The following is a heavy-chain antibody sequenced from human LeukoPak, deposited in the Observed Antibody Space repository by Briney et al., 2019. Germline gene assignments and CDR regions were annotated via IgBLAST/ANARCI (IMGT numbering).Heavy chain of an antibody. CDR2: VSSDGRNT. V-gene: IGHV3-74*01. D-gene: IGHD4-23*01. J-gene: IGHJ4*02. Sequence: GGSLRLSRAASGFTFSSYWMHWVRQAPGKGLVWVSRVSSDGRNTIYADSVKGRLTISRDNAMNTLYLQMNSLRAEDTAVYYCARDLGGSGPTPIDYWGQGILVTVSS. CDR3: ARDLGGSGPTPIDY. CDR1: GFTFSSYW.